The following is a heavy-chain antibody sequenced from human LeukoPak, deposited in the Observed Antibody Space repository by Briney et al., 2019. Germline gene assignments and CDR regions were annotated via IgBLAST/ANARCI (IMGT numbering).Heavy chain of an antibody. Sequence: SVKVSCKACGCTFNSHAISWVRQAPGQGLQWMGRFIPIFGTANYAQKFQGRVSITTDASTSTAYMQLSSLRFDDTAVYYCARDLGITGTYDNHCFDYWGQGTLVTVSS. D-gene: IGHD1-20*01. V-gene: IGHV1-69*05. CDR1: GCTFNSHA. J-gene: IGHJ4*02. CDR2: FIPIFGTA. CDR3: ARDLGITGTYDNHCFDY.